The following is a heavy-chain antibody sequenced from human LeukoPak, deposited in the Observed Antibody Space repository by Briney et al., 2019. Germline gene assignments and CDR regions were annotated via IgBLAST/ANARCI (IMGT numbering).Heavy chain of an antibody. J-gene: IGHJ4*02. Sequence: GGSLRLSWAASGFTFSNYAMSWVSQAPGKGLEWVSGISGSGGSTYNADSVKGRFTMSRDNSKNVLYLQMNSLRVEDTAVYYCAKDSRPILTGYYKESSHFDDWGQGTLVTVSS. V-gene: IGHV3-23*01. CDR3: AKDSRPILTGYYKESSHFDD. CDR1: GFTFSNYA. CDR2: ISGSGGST. D-gene: IGHD3-9*01.